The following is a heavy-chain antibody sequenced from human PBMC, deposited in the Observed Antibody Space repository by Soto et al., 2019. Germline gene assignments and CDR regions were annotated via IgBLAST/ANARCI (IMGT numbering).Heavy chain of an antibody. CDR2: ISGSGGST. CDR3: AKSRSITIFGVAAGGAFGI. Sequence: EVQLLESGGGLVQPGGSLRLSCAASGFTFSSYAMSWVRQAPGKGLEWVSAISGSGGSTYYADSVKGRFTISSDNSKNTLYLQRNSLRAEDTAVYYCAKSRSITIFGVAAGGAFGIWGQGTMVTVAS. V-gene: IGHV3-23*01. J-gene: IGHJ3*02. CDR1: GFTFSSYA. D-gene: IGHD3-3*01.